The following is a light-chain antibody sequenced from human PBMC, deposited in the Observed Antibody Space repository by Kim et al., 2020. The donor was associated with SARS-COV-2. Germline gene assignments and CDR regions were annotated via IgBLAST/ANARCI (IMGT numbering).Light chain of an antibody. CDR2: AAS. CDR3: QQRDSTLYS. J-gene: IGKJ2*03. V-gene: IGKV1-39*01. CDR1: QGIRND. Sequence: IQMTQSPSSLSASVGDRVTITCRASQGIRNDLGWYQQKPGKAPKLLIYAASSLQSGVPSRFSGSGSGTDFTLTISSLQPEDSATYYGQQRDSTLYSVGQGTKLEI.